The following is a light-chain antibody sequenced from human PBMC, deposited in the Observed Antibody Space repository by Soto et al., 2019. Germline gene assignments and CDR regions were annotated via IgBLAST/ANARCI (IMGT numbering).Light chain of an antibody. V-gene: IGLV7-43*01. CDR2: TTN. Sequence: QAVVTQEPSLTVSPGGTDTLTCSSSTGAVTSGNYASWFQQKPGQAPRTLIYTTNSRHSWTPARFSGSLLGDRAALTVSGVQPEDEADYYCLLYYGGAHLVFGGGTKLTVL. J-gene: IGLJ3*02. CDR1: TGAVTSGNY. CDR3: LLYYGGAHLV.